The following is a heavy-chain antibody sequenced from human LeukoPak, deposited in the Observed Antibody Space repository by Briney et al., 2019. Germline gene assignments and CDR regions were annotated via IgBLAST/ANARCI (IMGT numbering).Heavy chain of an antibody. CDR2: VYYSGTT. D-gene: IGHD2-21*02. CDR3: ARGAMVTATLMFDS. V-gene: IGHV4-59*01. Sequence: SETLSLTCSASGGSISNYYWTWIRQPPGKGLEWIGNVYYSGTTYYNPSLKSRVTMSVDTSKNQFSLKLTSVTAADTAVYYCARGAMVTATLMFDSWGQGTLVTVSS. CDR1: GGSISNYY. J-gene: IGHJ4*02.